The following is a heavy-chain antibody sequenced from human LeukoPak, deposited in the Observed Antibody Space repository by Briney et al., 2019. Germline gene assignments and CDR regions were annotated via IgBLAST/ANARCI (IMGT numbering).Heavy chain of an antibody. CDR2: INHSGST. Sequence: PSETLSLTCAVYAGPFGVYYWSWVRHPQGKGLEWIGEINHSGSTNYNPSLKSRVTISVDTSKNHFSLKLSSVTAADTAVYYCAGPGAGDLDYWGQGTLVTVSS. CDR3: AGPGAGDLDY. CDR1: AGPFGVYY. V-gene: IGHV4-34*01. D-gene: IGHD3-10*01. J-gene: IGHJ4*02.